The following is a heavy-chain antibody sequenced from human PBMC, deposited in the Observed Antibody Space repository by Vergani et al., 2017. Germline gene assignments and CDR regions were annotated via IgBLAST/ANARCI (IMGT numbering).Heavy chain of an antibody. J-gene: IGHJ3*02. CDR2: IRYDGSNK. V-gene: IGHV3-30*02. CDR1: GFTFSSYG. Sequence: QVQLVESGGGVVQPGGSLRLSCAASGFTFSSYGMHWVRQAPGKGLEWVAFIRYDGSNKYYEDSVKGRFTISRDNSKNTLYLQMNSLRAEDTAVYYCAKGPYYYGSGSYYSSGGAFDIWGQGTMVTVSS. D-gene: IGHD3-10*01. CDR3: AKGPYYYGSGSYYSSGGAFDI.